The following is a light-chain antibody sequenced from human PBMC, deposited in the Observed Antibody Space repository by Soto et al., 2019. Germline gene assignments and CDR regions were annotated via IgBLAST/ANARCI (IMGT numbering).Light chain of an antibody. Sequence: DIQMTQSPSTLSAFGGDRVTITGRASQTISTSLAWYQQKPGKAPKLLIYLASTLQSGVPARFSGSGSATEFTLSISSLQPDDFATYYCQQYGTSSRTFGQGTKVDIK. V-gene: IGKV1-5*03. CDR2: LAS. CDR1: QTISTS. CDR3: QQYGTSSRT. J-gene: IGKJ1*01.